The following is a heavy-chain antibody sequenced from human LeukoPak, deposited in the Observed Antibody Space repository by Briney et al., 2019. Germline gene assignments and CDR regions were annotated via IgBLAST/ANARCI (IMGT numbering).Heavy chain of an antibody. Sequence: SVKVSCKASGGTFSSYTISWVRQAPGQGREWMGRIIPILGIANYAQKFQGRVTITADNSTSTAYMELSSLRSEDTAVYYCASRYCSSTSCYGTLDYWGQGTLVTVSS. V-gene: IGHV1-69*02. CDR2: IIPILGIA. J-gene: IGHJ4*02. CDR3: ASRYCSSTSCYGTLDY. CDR1: GGTFSSYT. D-gene: IGHD2-2*01.